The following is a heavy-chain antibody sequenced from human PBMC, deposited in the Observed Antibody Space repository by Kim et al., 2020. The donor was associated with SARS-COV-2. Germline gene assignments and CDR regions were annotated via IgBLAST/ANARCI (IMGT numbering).Heavy chain of an antibody. Sequence: SETLSLTCAVYGGSLGGYYWSWIRQPPGKGLEWIGEINHIGSTNNNRSLKSRVTISVATPKNQFALRRSSVTAADTAGYYCARGQPAMVTLPGPSGNSSGMDVWGQGTTVTVSS. V-gene: IGHV4-34*01. CDR1: GGSLGGYY. CDR2: INHIGST. D-gene: IGHD5-18*01. CDR3: ARGQPAMVTLPGPSGNSSGMDV. J-gene: IGHJ6*02.